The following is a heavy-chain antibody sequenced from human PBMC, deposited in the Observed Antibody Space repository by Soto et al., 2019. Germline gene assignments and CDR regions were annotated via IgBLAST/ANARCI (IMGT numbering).Heavy chain of an antibody. D-gene: IGHD3-10*01. CDR2: IYYSGST. CDR3: ARRTAMVRGVQGYYYGMDV. J-gene: IGHJ6*02. V-gene: IGHV4-39*01. CDR1: CISIISSISY. Sequence: SDTLSLTCTFPCISIISSISYWAWISKPPGKGLEWIGSIYYSGSTYYNPSLKSRVTISVDTSKNQFSLKLSSVTAADTAVYYCARRTAMVRGVQGYYYGMDVWGQGTTVT.